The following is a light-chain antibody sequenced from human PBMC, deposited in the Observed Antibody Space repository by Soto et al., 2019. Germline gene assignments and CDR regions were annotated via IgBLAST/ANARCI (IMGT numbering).Light chain of an antibody. J-gene: IGKJ4*01. CDR1: QSVSSSY. Sequence: EILLTQSPGTLSLSPGERATLSCRASQSVSSSYLAWYQQKPGQAPRLLIYGASSRATGIPDRFSGSGSGTDFTLTISRLEPEEFAVYYCQQYGSSSLTFGGGTKGDNK. CDR2: GAS. V-gene: IGKV3-20*01. CDR3: QQYGSSSLT.